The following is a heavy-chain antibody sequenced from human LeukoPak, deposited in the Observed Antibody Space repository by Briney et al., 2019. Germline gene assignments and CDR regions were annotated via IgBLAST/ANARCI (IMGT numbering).Heavy chain of an antibody. D-gene: IGHD3-22*01. CDR3: ARGGQTKYDSSGYLNYFDY. CDR2: ISSNGCST. CDR1: GFTFSSYV. J-gene: IGHJ4*02. Sequence: AGGSLRLSCAASGFTFSSYVMYWVRQAPGKGLEYVSSISSNGCSTYYANSVKGRLTISRDNSKNTRYLQMGNLRAEDMAVYYCARGGQTKYDSSGYLNYFDYWGQGTLVTVSS. V-gene: IGHV3-64*01.